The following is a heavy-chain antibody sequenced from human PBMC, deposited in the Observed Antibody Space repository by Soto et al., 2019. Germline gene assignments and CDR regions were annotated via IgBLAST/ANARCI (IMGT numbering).Heavy chain of an antibody. CDR1: GGSISSGGYY. CDR2: IYYSGST. CDR3: ARVVIVVVPAAMWSYYYYGMDV. V-gene: IGHV4-31*03. D-gene: IGHD2-2*01. J-gene: IGHJ6*02. Sequence: PSETLSLTCTVSGGSISSGGYYWSWIRQHPGKGLEWIGYIYYSGSTYYNPSLKSRVTISVDTSKNQFSLKLSSVTAADTAVYYCARVVIVVVPAAMWSYYYYGMDVWGQGTTVTVSS.